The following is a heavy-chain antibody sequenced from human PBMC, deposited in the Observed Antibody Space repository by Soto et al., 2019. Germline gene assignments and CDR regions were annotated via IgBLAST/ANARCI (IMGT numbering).Heavy chain of an antibody. V-gene: IGHV1-69*02. CDR2: IIPILGIA. Sequence: GASVKVSCKASGGTFSSYTISWVRRAPGQGLEWLGRIIPILGIANYAQKFQGRVTITADKSTSTAYMELSSLRSEDTAVYYCAREDTRGGIVVVPAAMSIDYWGQGTLVTVSS. CDR3: AREDTRGGIVVVPAAMSIDY. D-gene: IGHD2-2*01. J-gene: IGHJ4*02. CDR1: GGTFSSYT.